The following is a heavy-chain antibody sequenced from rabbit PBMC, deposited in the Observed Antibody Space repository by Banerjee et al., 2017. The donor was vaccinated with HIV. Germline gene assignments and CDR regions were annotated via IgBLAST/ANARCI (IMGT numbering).Heavy chain of an antibody. CDR2: IYTGDGNT. CDR1: GFSFSGNYY. D-gene: IGHD1-1*01. J-gene: IGHJ4*01. CDR3: ARGYGISSDYNRYYLDL. Sequence: QEQLVESGGGLVQPEGSLTLTCTASGFSFSGNYYMCWVRQAPGKGLGWIGCIYTGDGNTYYASWAKGRFTISKTSSTTGTLQMTSLTAADTATYFCARGYGISSDYNRYYLDLWGPGTLVTVS. V-gene: IGHV1S45*01.